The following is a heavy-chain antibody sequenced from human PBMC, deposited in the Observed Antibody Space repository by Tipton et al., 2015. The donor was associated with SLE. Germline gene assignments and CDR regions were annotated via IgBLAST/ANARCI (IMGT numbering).Heavy chain of an antibody. Sequence: SLRLSCAASGFMFSNYGMNWVRQAPGKGLEWVSSISASGGRTYYADSVKGRFTISRDNSKNTLYLQMNSQRAEDTAVYYCARARGVYSSSGVGGYWGQGTLVTVSS. CDR2: ISASGGRT. D-gene: IGHD6-6*01. V-gene: IGHV3-23*01. J-gene: IGHJ4*02. CDR1: GFMFSNYG. CDR3: ARARGVYSSSGVGGY.